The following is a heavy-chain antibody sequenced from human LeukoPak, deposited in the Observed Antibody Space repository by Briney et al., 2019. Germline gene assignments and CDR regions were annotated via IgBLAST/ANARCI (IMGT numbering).Heavy chain of an antibody. V-gene: IGHV4-39*01. CDR2: IYYSGNT. D-gene: IGHD5-24*01. CDR3: ARLYGYSFAVSRKYFDY. Sequence: HPSETLSLTCTVSGGSVSSGDYYWGWIRQPPGKGLEWIGSIYYSGNTYYNPSLTSRVTISVDTSKNQFSLKLSSVTAADTAVYYCARLYGYSFAVSRKYFDYWGQGTLVTVPS. J-gene: IGHJ4*02. CDR1: GGSVSSGDYY.